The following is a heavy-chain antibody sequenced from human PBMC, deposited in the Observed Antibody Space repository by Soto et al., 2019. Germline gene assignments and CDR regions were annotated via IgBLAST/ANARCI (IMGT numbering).Heavy chain of an antibody. D-gene: IGHD3-16*01. V-gene: IGHV1-8*02. Sequence: QVQLVPSGAEVKEPGASVRVSCKASGYTFINYDISWVRQATGQGLEWMGWMNPGSGKPGYANKFQGRVPRTRDASTSTAHLELSSLTSEATAVYYCARMASFGTLNWFDPWGQGTRVTVSA. CDR1: GYTFINYD. CDR3: ARMASFGTLNWFDP. J-gene: IGHJ5*02. CDR2: MNPGSGKP.